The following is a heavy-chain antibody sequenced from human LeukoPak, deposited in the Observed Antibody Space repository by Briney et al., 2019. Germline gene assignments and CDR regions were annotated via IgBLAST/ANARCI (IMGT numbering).Heavy chain of an antibody. J-gene: IGHJ5*02. CDR3: ARSKLRLDP. V-gene: IGHV1-46*01. Sequence: GASVKVSCKASGGTFSSYAISWVRQAPGQGLEWMGIINPSGGSTSYAQKFQGRVTMTRDTSTSTVYMELSSLRSEDTAVYYCARSKLRLDPWGQGTLVTVSS. CDR1: GGTFSSYA. CDR2: INPSGGST. D-gene: IGHD3-16*01.